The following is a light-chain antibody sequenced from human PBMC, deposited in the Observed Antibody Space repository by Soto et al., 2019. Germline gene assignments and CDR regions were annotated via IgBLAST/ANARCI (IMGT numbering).Light chain of an antibody. Sequence: DIVMTQSPLYLPVTPGEPASISCRSTQSLLHSNGYNYLDWYLQKPGQSPQLLIYLGSNRSSGVPDRFSGSGSGTDFTLRVSRVEAGDVGVYYCMQALQTPPAFXPGTKVDIK. J-gene: IGKJ3*01. CDR2: LGS. CDR3: MQALQTPPA. CDR1: QSLLHSNGYNY. V-gene: IGKV2-28*01.